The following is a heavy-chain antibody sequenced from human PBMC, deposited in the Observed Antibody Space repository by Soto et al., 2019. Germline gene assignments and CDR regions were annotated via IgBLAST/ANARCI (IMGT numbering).Heavy chain of an antibody. CDR3: GRDVNGYPPGGMNV. V-gene: IGHV1-2*04. CDR2: ISPNSGGS. CDR1: GYTFNDDY. Sequence: ASVKVSCKASGYTFNDDYIYWVRQAPGQGLEWMGWISPNSGGSNYAQKFQGWVTLTRDTSTSTVYMELSRLKSEDTAVYYCGRDVNGYPPGGMNVWGQGTTVNVSS. J-gene: IGHJ6*02. D-gene: IGHD5-18*01.